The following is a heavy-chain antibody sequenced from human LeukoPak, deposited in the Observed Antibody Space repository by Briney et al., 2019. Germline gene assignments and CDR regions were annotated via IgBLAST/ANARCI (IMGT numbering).Heavy chain of an antibody. Sequence: PSQTLSLTCSVSGDSISIGDYRWSWIRQSPGKGLEWIGYIYYSGGTNYNPSLKSRVTISVDTSKNQFSLKLSSVTAADTAVYYCARGYRDYGGNGVAFYFDYWGQGTLVTVSS. CDR3: ARGYRDYGGNGVAFYFDY. CDR1: GDSISIGDYR. D-gene: IGHD4-23*01. CDR2: IYYSGGT. J-gene: IGHJ4*02. V-gene: IGHV4-30-4*01.